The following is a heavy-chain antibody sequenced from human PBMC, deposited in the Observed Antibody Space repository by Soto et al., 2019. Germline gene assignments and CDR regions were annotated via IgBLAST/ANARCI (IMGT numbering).Heavy chain of an antibody. CDR3: ARRLGYCSGGSYSSYYFDY. CDR1: GYSFTSYW. J-gene: IGHJ4*02. Sequence: GESLKISCKGSGYSFTSYWIGWVRQMPGKGLEWMGIIYPGDSDTRYSPSFQGQVTISADKSISTAYLQWSSLKASDTAMYYCARRLGYCSGGSYSSYYFDYWGQGTLVTVSS. CDR2: IYPGDSDT. V-gene: IGHV5-51*01. D-gene: IGHD2-15*01.